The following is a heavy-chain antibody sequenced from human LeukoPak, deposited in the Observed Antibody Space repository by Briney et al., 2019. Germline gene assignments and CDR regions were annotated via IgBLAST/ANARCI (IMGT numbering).Heavy chain of an antibody. Sequence: SETLSLTCSVSGGSISNYYWSWIRQSPGKGPEWIGRIYSSGTTIYNPSLKSRVTISVDTSKNQFSLKMSSVTAADTAVYYCAREGGSYDSSGYYSLHYYFDYWGQGTLVTVSS. J-gene: IGHJ4*02. CDR2: IYSSGTT. CDR3: AREGGSYDSSGYYSLHYYFDY. CDR1: GGSISNYY. V-gene: IGHV4-4*08. D-gene: IGHD3-22*01.